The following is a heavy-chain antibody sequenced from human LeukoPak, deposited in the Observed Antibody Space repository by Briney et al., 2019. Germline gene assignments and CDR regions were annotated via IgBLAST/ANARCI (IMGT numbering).Heavy chain of an antibody. Sequence: GGSLRLSCAASGFTFSSYSMNWVRQAPGKGLEWVSYISSSSSTIYYADSVKGRFTISRDNSKNTLYLQMNSLRAEDTAVYYCAKDPFDYDYPFDVWGQGTMVTVSS. J-gene: IGHJ3*01. CDR3: AKDPFDYDYPFDV. D-gene: IGHD5-12*01. CDR2: ISSSSSTI. CDR1: GFTFSSYS. V-gene: IGHV3-48*01.